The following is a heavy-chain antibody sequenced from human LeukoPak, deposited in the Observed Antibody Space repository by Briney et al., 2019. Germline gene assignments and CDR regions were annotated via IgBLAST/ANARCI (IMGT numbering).Heavy chain of an antibody. V-gene: IGHV3-33*08. D-gene: IGHD6-19*01. Sequence: VQPGRSLRLSCAASGFTFSTYGMHWVRQAPGTGLEWVAVIWYDGSNKYYADSVKGRFTISRDNSKNTLYLQMNSLRAEDTAVYYCAREYPGVAGPEDEGGAFDIWGQGTMVTVSS. J-gene: IGHJ3*02. CDR3: AREYPGVAGPEDEGGAFDI. CDR1: GFTFSTYG. CDR2: IWYDGSNK.